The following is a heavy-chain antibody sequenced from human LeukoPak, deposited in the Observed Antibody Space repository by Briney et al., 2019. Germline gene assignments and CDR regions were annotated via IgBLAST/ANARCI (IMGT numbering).Heavy chain of an antibody. J-gene: IGHJ4*02. D-gene: IGHD6-19*01. CDR3: ARGSSGWLGEEGFDY. CDR1: GGSISGSSYY. V-gene: IGHV4-39*07. Sequence: PSETLSLTCTVSGGSISGSSYYWGWIRQPPGKGLEWIGSIYYSGSTYYNPSLKSRVTISVDTSKNQFSLKLSSVTAADTAVYYCARGSSGWLGEEGFDYWGQGTLVTVSS. CDR2: IYYSGST.